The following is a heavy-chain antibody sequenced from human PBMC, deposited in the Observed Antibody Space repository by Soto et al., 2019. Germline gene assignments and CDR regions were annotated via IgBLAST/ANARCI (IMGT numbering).Heavy chain of an antibody. CDR2: INLSGSI. CDR1: DWSFSDYY. D-gene: IGHD1-26*01. J-gene: IGHJ4*02. Sequence: QVQLQQWGAGLLKPSETLSLTCAVYDWSFSDYYWSWIRQPPGKGLEWIGEINLSGSIHYNPSLRSRVTISVDTSKNQFSLKLSSVTAADTAVYYCARGLRDPWELGGYWGQGTLVTVSS. CDR3: ARGLRDPWELGGY. V-gene: IGHV4-34*01.